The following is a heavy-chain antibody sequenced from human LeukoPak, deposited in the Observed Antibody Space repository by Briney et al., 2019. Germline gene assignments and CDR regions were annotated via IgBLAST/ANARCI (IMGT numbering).Heavy chain of an antibody. D-gene: IGHD2-21*02. CDR3: AKDIVGGGDDY. CDR2: IQENGKTA. CDR1: GFTFTSYG. Sequence: PLRTPRPSCAASGFTFTSYGIHSVRQAPRKGLEWVANIQENGKTANNVDSVRGRFTISRENAKNSIYLQMNSLRVEDTAVYYCAKDIVGGGDDYWGQGTLVIVSS. V-gene: IGHV3-7*01. J-gene: IGHJ4*02.